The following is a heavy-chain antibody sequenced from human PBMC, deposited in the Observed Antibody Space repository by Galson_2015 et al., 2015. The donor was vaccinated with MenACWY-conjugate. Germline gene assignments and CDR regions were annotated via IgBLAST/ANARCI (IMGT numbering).Heavy chain of an antibody. D-gene: IGHD3-10*01. CDR1: GFTFSNYW. V-gene: IGHV3-7*03. Sequence: LRLSCAASGFTFSNYWVSWVRQAPGKGLEWVANIKQDGSEKYYVDSVKGRFTISRDNAKNSLYLRMNSLRAEDTAMYYCASQTWTGYFDYWGQGILVTVSS. CDR3: ASQTWTGYFDY. CDR2: IKQDGSEK. J-gene: IGHJ4*02.